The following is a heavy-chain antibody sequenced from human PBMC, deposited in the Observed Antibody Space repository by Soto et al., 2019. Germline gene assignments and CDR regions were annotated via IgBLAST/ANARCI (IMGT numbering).Heavy chain of an antibody. Sequence: EVQLVESGGGLVQPGGSLRLSCAASGFTFSSYWMSWVRQAPGKGLEWVANIKQDGSEKYYVDSVKGRFTISRDNAKNSMYLQMNSLRAEDTAVYYCARRWELPGDPFDYWGQGTLVTVSS. CDR2: IKQDGSEK. V-gene: IGHV3-7*01. J-gene: IGHJ4*02. CDR3: ARRWELPGDPFDY. CDR1: GFTFSSYW. D-gene: IGHD1-26*01.